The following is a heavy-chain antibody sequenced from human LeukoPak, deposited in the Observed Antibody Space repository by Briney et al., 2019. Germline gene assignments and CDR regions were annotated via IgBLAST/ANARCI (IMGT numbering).Heavy chain of an antibody. V-gene: IGHV4-59*01. D-gene: IGHD3-10*01. CDR2: NYYSGRST. CDR3: ARGGYYGSGNDFRFDP. CDR1: GGSISSYY. J-gene: IGHJ5*02. Sequence: SETLSLTCTVSGGSISSYYWSWIRQPPGKGLEWIGYNYYSGRSTYYNPSLKSRVTISIDTSKNQFSLKLSSVTAADTAVYYCARGGYYGSGNDFRFDPWGQGTLVTVSS.